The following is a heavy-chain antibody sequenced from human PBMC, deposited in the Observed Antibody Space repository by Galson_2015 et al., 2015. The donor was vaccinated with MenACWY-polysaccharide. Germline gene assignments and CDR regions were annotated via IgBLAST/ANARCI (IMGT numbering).Heavy chain of an antibody. V-gene: IGHV3-30*04. Sequence: SLRLSCADSAFTLHRYIIHWVRQAPGKGLEWEAAMSHDGYSKYYIDSAKGRFTISRDSSNNVVHLQMDSLRPEDTAIYYCAIEGGSSGRSGYFDPWGQGTLVTVSS. J-gene: IGHJ4*02. CDR1: AFTLHRYI. CDR2: MSHDGYSK. CDR3: AIEGGSSGRSGYFDP. D-gene: IGHD6-19*01.